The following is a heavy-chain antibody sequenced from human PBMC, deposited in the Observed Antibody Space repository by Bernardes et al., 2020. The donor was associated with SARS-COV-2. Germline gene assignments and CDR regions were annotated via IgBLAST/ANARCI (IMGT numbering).Heavy chain of an antibody. V-gene: IGHV3-30*04. J-gene: IGHJ4*03. CDR2: ISNDGSIK. CDR3: TIGLELDLITWFHY. Sequence: GGSLRLSCTASGFTFSSSAMHWVRQAPGKGLEWVAVISNDGSIKYYTDSVKGRFTISRDNSKNTQYLLMNSMRTDDTAVYDCTIGLELDLITWFHYSGHGTLVTVS. CDR1: GFTFSSSA. D-gene: IGHD3-10*01.